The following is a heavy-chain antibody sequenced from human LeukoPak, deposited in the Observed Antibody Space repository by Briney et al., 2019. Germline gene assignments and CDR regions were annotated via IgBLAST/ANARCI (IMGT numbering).Heavy chain of an antibody. CDR1: GGSVSSSSGNC. Sequence: SETLSLTCAVSGGSVSSSSGNCWTWVRQPPGKGLEWIGEIYHSGSTNYNPSLKSRVTMLLDKSKNQFSLKLSSETAADTAMYYCASSLYDTRGYYFDYWGQGTLVTVSS. V-gene: IGHV4-4*02. J-gene: IGHJ4*02. CDR3: ASSLYDTRGYYFDY. CDR2: IYHSGST. D-gene: IGHD3-22*01.